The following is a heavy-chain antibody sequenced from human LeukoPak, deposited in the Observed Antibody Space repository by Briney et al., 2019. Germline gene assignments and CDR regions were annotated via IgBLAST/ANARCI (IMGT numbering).Heavy chain of an antibody. Sequence: ASVKVSCKASGYTFTSYDINWVRQATGQGLEWMGWMNPNSGNTGYAQKFQGRVTMTRNTSISTAYMELSSLRSEDTAVYYCARPYDSSGYSFDYWGQGTLVTVSS. V-gene: IGHV1-8*02. CDR1: GYTFTSYD. CDR3: ARPYDSSGYSFDY. CDR2: MNPNSGNT. J-gene: IGHJ4*02. D-gene: IGHD3-22*01.